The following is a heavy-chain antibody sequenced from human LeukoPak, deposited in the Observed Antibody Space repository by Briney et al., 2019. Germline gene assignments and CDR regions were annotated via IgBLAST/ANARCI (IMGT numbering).Heavy chain of an antibody. CDR2: IYTDGSST. Sequence: PGGSLRLSCAASGFTFSSYWMHWVRQAPGKGLVWVSRIYTDGSSTGYADSVKGRFTISRDNAKNTLYLQMTSLRAEDTAVYYCSVVVAATPKWGQGTLVTVSS. CDR3: SVVVAATPK. V-gene: IGHV3-74*01. CDR1: GFTFSSYW. J-gene: IGHJ4*02. D-gene: IGHD2-15*01.